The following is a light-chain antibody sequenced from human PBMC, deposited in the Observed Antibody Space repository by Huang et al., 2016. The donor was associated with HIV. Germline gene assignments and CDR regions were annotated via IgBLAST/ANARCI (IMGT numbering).Light chain of an antibody. J-gene: IGKJ2*01. V-gene: IGKV3-11*01. Sequence: EIVLTQSPATLSLSPGDRATLSCRASQSVSSYFAWYQQKPGQAPRLLIDATSNRATGVPARFSGSVSGTDFTLTISSLEPEDFANYYCQQRISWPPSYTFGQGTKVEI. CDR1: QSVSSY. CDR3: QQRISWPPSYT. CDR2: ATS.